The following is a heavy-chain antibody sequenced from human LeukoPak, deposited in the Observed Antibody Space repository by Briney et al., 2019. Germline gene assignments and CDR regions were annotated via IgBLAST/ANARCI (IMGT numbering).Heavy chain of an antibody. J-gene: IGHJ4*02. V-gene: IGHV1-8*01. CDR2: INPNNGDA. CDR1: GYTFVFND. CDR3: ARGRVGRNGWYYFDH. Sequence: ASVKVSCKTSGYTFVFNDLTWVRQVPGQGLVWMGWINPNNGDAAYAQKFQGRVTMTRDTTITTAYMELFSLRSEETAVYFGARGRVGRNGWYYFDHWGQGSLITVSS. D-gene: IGHD3-10*01.